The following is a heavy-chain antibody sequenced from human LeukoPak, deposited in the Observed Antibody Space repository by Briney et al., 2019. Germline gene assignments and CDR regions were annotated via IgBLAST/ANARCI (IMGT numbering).Heavy chain of an antibody. CDR3: ARTRPQDYGTSYMDV. CDR1: GDSISSDY. CDR2: IFHSGTT. D-gene: IGHD4-17*01. Sequence: SDSLSLTCNVSGDSISSDYWRWIRQTPGKGLEWIGFIFHSGTTDYNPSLQSRNTISIDTSRKSFSLKLLSVTAADTAVYYCARTRPQDYGTSYMDVWGTGATVTVSS. V-gene: IGHV4-59*08. J-gene: IGHJ6*03.